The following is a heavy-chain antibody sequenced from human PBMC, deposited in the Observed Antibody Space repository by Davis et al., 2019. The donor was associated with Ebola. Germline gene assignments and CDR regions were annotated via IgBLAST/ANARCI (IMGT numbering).Heavy chain of an antibody. D-gene: IGHD3-16*01. V-gene: IGHV3-21*01. J-gene: IGHJ6*02. CDR3: ARHYVHDYYMGLDV. CDR1: GFTFSSYS. Sequence: GESLKTSCAASGFTFSSYSMNWVRHAPGQRLEWVSSISSSSYFIYYADSLNGRFTISRDNAKNSLFLRINTLRAEDTAVYYCARHYVHDYYMGLDVWGQGTTVIVS. CDR2: ISSSSYFI.